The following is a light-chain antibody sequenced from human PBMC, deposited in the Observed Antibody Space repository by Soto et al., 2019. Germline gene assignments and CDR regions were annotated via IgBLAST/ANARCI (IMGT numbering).Light chain of an antibody. Sequence: QSALTQPPSASGYPGQSVTISCTGTSSDVGGYNYVSWYQQHPGKAPKLMIYEVSKQPSGVPDRLSGSKSGNTASLTVSGLQVEDEADYYCASYTGSYTLVFGGGTKVTVL. J-gene: IGLJ2*01. CDR1: SSDVGGYNY. CDR2: EVS. V-gene: IGLV2-8*01. CDR3: ASYTGSYTLV.